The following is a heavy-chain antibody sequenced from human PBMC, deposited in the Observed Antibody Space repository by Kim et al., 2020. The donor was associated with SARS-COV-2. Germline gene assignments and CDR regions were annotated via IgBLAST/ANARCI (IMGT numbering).Heavy chain of an antibody. D-gene: IGHD3-10*01. Sequence: ASVKVSCKASGYTFTGYYMHWVRQAPGQGLEWMGRINPNSGGTNYAQKFQGRVTMTRDTSISTAYMELSRLRSDDTAVYYCARGPDGSGRTGAFDIWGQGTMVTVSS. CDR2: INPNSGGT. CDR1: GYTFTGYY. J-gene: IGHJ3*02. V-gene: IGHV1-2*06. CDR3: ARGPDGSGRTGAFDI.